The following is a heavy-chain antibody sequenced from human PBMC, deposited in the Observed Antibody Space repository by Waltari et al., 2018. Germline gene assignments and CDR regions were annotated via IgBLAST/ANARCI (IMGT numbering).Heavy chain of an antibody. J-gene: IGHJ4*02. CDR3: ARGSHYSNDY. D-gene: IGHD1-26*01. CDR1: GFTLTSYY. Sequence: EVQLVESGGGLVQPGGSLRVSCAASGFTLTSYYMHWVRQPPGKRVVCVSRISSDGTSTSYADSVKGRFTISRDNAKNTLFLQMNSLRAEDTGVYYCARGSHYSNDYWGQGTLVTVSS. CDR2: ISSDGTST. V-gene: IGHV3-74*01.